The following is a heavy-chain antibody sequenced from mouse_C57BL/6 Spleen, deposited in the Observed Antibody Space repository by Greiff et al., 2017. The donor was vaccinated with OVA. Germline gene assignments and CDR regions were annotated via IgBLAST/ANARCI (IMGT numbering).Heavy chain of an antibody. D-gene: IGHD2-1*01. J-gene: IGHJ2*01. CDR1: GYAFSSYW. Sequence: QVQLKESGAELVKPGASVKISCKASGYAFSSYWMNWVKQRPGKGLEWIRQIYPGDGDTNYNGKFKGKATLTADKSSSTAYMQLSSLTSEDSAVYFCAREGAIYYGNYFLDWGQGTTLTVSS. CDR2: IYPGDGDT. V-gene: IGHV1-80*01. CDR3: AREGAIYYGNYFLD.